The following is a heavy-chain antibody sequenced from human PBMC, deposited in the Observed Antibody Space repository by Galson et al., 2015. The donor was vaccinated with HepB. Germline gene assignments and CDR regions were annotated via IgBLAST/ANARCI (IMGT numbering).Heavy chain of an antibody. CDR3: ATRGGSYFSY. D-gene: IGHD1-26*01. J-gene: IGHJ4*02. Sequence: SVKVSCKVSGYTLTELSMHWVRQAPGIGLEWMGGFDPEDGEAIYAQKFQGRVTMTEDTSTDTAYMELSSLRSEDTAVYYCATRGGSYFSYWGQGTLVTVSS. CDR2: FDPEDGEA. V-gene: IGHV1-24*01. CDR1: GYTLTELS.